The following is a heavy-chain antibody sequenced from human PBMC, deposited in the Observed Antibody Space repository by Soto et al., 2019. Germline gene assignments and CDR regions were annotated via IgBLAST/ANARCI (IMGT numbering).Heavy chain of an antibody. CDR3: ARDSTGYSYGLVDY. D-gene: IGHD5-18*01. Sequence: QVQLVESGGGVVQPGRSLRLSCAASGFTFSSYAMHWVRQAPGKGLEWMAVISYDGSNKYYADSVKGRFTISRDNSKNTLYLQMNSLRAEDTAVYYCARDSTGYSYGLVDYWGQGTLVTVSS. V-gene: IGHV3-30-3*01. CDR1: GFTFSSYA. J-gene: IGHJ4*02. CDR2: ISYDGSNK.